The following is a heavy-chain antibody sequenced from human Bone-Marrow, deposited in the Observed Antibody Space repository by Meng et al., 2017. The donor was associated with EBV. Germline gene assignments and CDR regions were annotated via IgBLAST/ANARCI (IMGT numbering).Heavy chain of an antibody. CDR2: INPGNGNT. Sequence: QVQLVQSGAEVRKPVASVKVSCKASGYTFTNYAMHWVRQAPGQRLEWMGWINPGNGNTKYSQKFQGRASITRDISASIVYMELTSLRSEDTAVYYCATEPGYSSGWGQGTLVTVSS. V-gene: IGHV1-3*01. J-gene: IGHJ4*02. D-gene: IGHD6-19*01. CDR1: GYTFTNYA. CDR3: ATEPGYSSG.